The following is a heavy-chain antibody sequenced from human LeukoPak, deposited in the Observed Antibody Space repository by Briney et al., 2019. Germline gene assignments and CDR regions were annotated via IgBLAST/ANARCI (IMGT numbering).Heavy chain of an antibody. CDR2: INPSGGST. Sequence: ASVKVSCKASGYTFTSYYMHWVRQAPGQGLEWMGIINPSGGSTSYAQKFQGRVTMTRDMSTSTVYMELSSLRSEDTAVYYCARAPPRLIAAAGTLDYWGQGTLVTVSS. J-gene: IGHJ4*02. CDR3: ARAPPRLIAAAGTLDY. D-gene: IGHD6-13*01. V-gene: IGHV1-46*01. CDR1: GYTFTSYY.